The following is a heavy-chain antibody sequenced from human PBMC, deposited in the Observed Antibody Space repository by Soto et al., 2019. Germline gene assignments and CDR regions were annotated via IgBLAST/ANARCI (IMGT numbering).Heavy chain of an antibody. J-gene: IGHJ6*02. CDR3: ARALSSSGSPRLDYYYYYGMDV. V-gene: IGHV3-48*02. CDR2: ISSSSSTI. D-gene: IGHD6-19*01. CDR1: GFTFSSYS. Sequence: PGGSLRLSCAASGFTFSSYSMNWVRQAPGKGLEWVSYISSSSSTIYYADSVKGRFTISRDNAKNSLYLQMNSLRDEDTAVYYCARALSSSGSPRLDYYYYYGMDVWGQGTTVTVSS.